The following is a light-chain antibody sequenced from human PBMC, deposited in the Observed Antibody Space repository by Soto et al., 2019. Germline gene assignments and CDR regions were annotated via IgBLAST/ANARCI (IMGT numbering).Light chain of an antibody. CDR2: GAS. V-gene: IGKV3-15*01. CDR3: QQYDDWPWT. CDR1: RNVGSK. Sequence: IFMPQSPATLSVSPWERATLSCGASRNVGSKLAWYMQKPGQSPRLLISGASTRAADFPARFSGSGSGTEFILTISSLQSEDFAFYYCQQYDDWPWTFGQGTKVDIK. J-gene: IGKJ1*01.